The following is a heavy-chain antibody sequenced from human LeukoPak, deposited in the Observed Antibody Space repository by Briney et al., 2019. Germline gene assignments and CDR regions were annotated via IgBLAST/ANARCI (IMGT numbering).Heavy chain of an antibody. D-gene: IGHD4-17*01. CDR3: ATTTVQGDSYYYGMDV. Sequence: GGSLRLSCAASGFTFSSSAMSWVRQAPGKGLEWVSAISNNGGYTYYADSVQGRFTISRDNSKNTLYLQMNSPRTEDTAVYYCATTTVQGDSYYYGMDVWGQGTTVTVSS. V-gene: IGHV3-23*01. J-gene: IGHJ6*02. CDR1: GFTFSSSA. CDR2: ISNNGGYT.